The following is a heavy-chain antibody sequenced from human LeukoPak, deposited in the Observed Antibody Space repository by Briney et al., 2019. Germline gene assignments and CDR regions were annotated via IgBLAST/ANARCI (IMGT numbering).Heavy chain of an antibody. CDR2: IGRSDDT. V-gene: IGHV3-13*01. CDR3: VREGPSTGSIYLGTLDV. D-gene: IGHD1-1*01. J-gene: IGHJ3*01. Sequence: GGSLRLSCAASGFTFRSYDMHWVRQAPGKGLEWVSAIGRSDDTYYAGSVKGRFTISRQDAKSSLYLQMNSLRAGDTAVYYCVREGPSTGSIYLGTLDVWGQGTLVTVSS. CDR1: GFTFRSYD.